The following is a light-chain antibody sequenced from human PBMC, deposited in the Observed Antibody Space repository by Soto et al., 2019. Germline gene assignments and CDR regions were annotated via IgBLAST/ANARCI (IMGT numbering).Light chain of an antibody. J-gene: IGKJ4*01. V-gene: IGKV3-20*01. CDR1: QSVSSNY. CDR3: QQYGVSPAT. Sequence: EIVLTQSPGILSLSPGDGATLSCRASQSVSSNYLAWYQQNPGQAPRLLIYGTSTRASGIPDRFSGSGSGTDFTLPISRLEPEDFAVYFCQQYGVSPATFGGGTKVDIK. CDR2: GTS.